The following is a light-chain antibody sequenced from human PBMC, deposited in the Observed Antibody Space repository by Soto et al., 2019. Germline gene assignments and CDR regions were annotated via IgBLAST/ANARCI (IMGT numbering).Light chain of an antibody. V-gene: IGKV1-13*02. CDR3: QQYNSS. Sequence: AIQLTQYHSSLSASVGDRVTITCRASQGIRSALGWYQQKPGKAPKLLIYKASSLESGVPSRFSGSGSGTEFTLTISSLQPDDFASYYCQQYNSSFGQGTKVDIK. J-gene: IGKJ1*01. CDR1: QGIRSA. CDR2: KAS.